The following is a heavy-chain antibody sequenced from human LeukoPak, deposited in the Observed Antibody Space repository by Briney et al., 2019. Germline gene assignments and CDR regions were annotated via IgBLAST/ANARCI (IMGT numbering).Heavy chain of an antibody. CDR3: ARLGLGGAFDI. D-gene: IGHD2-15*01. CDR2: TYYRSKWYN. J-gene: IGHJ3*02. CDR1: GDSVSSNSAV. V-gene: IGHV6-1*01. Sequence: SQTLSLTCAISGDSVSSNSAVWNWIRQSPSRGVEWQGRTYYRSKWYNDYAVSVKSRIIIKPDTSKNQFSLQLNSRTPEDTAVYYCARLGLGGAFDIWGQGTMVTVSS.